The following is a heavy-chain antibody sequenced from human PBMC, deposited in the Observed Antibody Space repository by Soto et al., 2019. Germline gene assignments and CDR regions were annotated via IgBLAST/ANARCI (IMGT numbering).Heavy chain of an antibody. V-gene: IGHV4-34*01. CDR2: INHRRST. Sequence: SETLSLTCAVYGTSFSDFYWSWIRQPPGKGLEWVGQINHRRSTDYNPSLKSRVTISVDTSKNQFSLKMSSVTAADTAVYYCARHRGPNSDDWFDPWGQGTLVTVSS. CDR3: ARHRGPNSDDWFDP. J-gene: IGHJ5*02. CDR1: GTSFSDFY. D-gene: IGHD2-21*01.